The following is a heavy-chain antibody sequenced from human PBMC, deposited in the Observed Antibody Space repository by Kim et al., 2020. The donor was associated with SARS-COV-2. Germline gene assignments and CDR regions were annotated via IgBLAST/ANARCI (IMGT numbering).Heavy chain of an antibody. V-gene: IGHV3-30*18. Sequence: GGSLRLSCAASGFTFSSYGMHWVRQAPGKGLEWVAVISYDGSNKYYADSVKGRFTISRDNSKNTLYLQMNSLRAEDTAVYYCAKGGWGGLNYFYYWGQGTLVTVSS. J-gene: IGHJ4*02. CDR1: GFTFSSYG. CDR2: ISYDGSNK. D-gene: IGHD3-16*01. CDR3: AKGGWGGLNYFYY.